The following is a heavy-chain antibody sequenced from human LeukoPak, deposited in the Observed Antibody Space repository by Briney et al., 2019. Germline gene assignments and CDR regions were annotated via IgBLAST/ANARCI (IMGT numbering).Heavy chain of an antibody. CDR2: INPNSGGT. J-gene: IGHJ6*03. V-gene: IGHV1-2*06. CDR1: GYTLTAYY. D-gene: IGHD6-13*01. CDR3: ARDYLAAAGYYYYYMDV. Sequence: ASVKVSCKASGYTLTAYYIYWVRQAPGQGLEWMGRINPNSGGTDYAQKFQGRVTMTRDTSISTAYMELSRLRSDDTAVYYCARDYLAAAGYYYYYMDVWGKGTTVTVSS.